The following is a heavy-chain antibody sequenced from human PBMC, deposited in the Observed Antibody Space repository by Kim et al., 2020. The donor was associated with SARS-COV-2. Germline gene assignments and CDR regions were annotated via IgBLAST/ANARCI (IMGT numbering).Heavy chain of an antibody. Sequence: TNSADSGKGRFTISRDNSKNTLYLQMNNLRAEDTAVYYCAKTERRNFDSWGQGTLVTVSS. V-gene: IGHV3-23*03. CDR2: T. D-gene: IGHD6-25*01. CDR3: AKTERRNFDS. J-gene: IGHJ4*02.